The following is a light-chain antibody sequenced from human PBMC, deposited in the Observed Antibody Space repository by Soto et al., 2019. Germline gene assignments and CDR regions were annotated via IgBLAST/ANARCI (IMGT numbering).Light chain of an antibody. V-gene: IGLV1-47*02. Sequence: QSVLTQPPSVSGAPGQRVTISCTGSSSNIGAGFDVYWYQQLPGTAPRLLIYSDNQRPSGVPERFSGSKSGTSASLAISGLRSEDEAEYFCAAWDDSLSGVVFGGGTKLTVL. CDR2: SDN. CDR3: AAWDDSLSGVV. CDR1: SSNIGAGFD. J-gene: IGLJ2*01.